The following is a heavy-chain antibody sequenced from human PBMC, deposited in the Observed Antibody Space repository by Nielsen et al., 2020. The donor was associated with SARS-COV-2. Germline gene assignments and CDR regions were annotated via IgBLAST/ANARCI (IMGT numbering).Heavy chain of an antibody. CDR1: GYSFTSYW. D-gene: IGHD3-10*01. CDR2: IYPGDSDT. J-gene: IGHJ6*03. CDR3: ARHFYGSGSYLFPYYMDV. V-gene: IGHV5-51*01. Sequence: GESPKISCKGSGYSFTSYWIGWVREMPGKGLEWMGIIYPGDSDTRYSPSFQGHVTISADKSISTAYLQWSSLKASDTAMYYCARHFYGSGSYLFPYYMDVWGKGTTVTVSS.